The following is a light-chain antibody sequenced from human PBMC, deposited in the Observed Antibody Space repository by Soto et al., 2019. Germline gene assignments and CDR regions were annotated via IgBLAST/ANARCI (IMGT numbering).Light chain of an antibody. CDR2: AAA. CDR1: QRINTY. V-gene: IGKV1-39*01. Sequence: DIQMTQSPSSLSASVGDRVSITCRASQRINTYLKWYQQKPGKAPKLLIYAAASLQSGVPSRFSGTGSGTDFTLTISSLEPEDFAVYTCQQCNSLPVTFGQGTKLELK. J-gene: IGKJ2*01. CDR3: QQCNSLPVT.